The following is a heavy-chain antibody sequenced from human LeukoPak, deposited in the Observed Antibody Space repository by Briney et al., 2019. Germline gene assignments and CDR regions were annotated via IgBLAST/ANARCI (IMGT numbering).Heavy chain of an antibody. V-gene: IGHV3-21*01. CDR1: GFTFSTST. Sequence: KPGGSLRLSCAAYGFTFSTSTMNWVRQAPGKGLEWVSSIGRSGTNTHYADSVKGRFTISRDNSKNTLYLQMNSLRAEDTAVYYCARRMIYDYWGQGTLVTVSS. D-gene: IGHD2-8*01. J-gene: IGHJ4*02. CDR3: ARRMIYDY. CDR2: IGRSGTNT.